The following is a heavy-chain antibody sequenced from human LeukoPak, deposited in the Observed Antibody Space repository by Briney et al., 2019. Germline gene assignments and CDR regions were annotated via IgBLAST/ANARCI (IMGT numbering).Heavy chain of an antibody. CDR1: GYSISSGYY. CDR2: IYMSGNT. V-gene: IGHV4-38-2*02. CDR3: ARDNGSAKGDY. Sequence: SETLSLTCTVSGYSISSGYYWGWIRQPPGKGLEWIGRIYMSGNTHYKPSLESRVTISEDTSKNQFSLKLSSVTAADTAVYYCARDNGSAKGDYWGQGTLVTVSS. D-gene: IGHD1-26*01. J-gene: IGHJ4*02.